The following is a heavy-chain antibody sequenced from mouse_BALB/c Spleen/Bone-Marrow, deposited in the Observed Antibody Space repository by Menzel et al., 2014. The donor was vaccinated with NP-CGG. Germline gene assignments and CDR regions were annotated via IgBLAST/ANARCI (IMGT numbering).Heavy chain of an antibody. V-gene: IGHV5-12-2*01. CDR2: ISNGGGST. J-gene: IGHJ3*01. CDR1: GFTFSSYT. CDR3: ARRAGAY. Sequence: EVQRVESGEGLVQPGGSLKLSCAASGFTFSSYTMSWVRQTPEKRLEWVAYISNGGGSTYYPDTVKGRFTISRDNAKNTLYLQMSSLKSEDTAMYYCARRAGAYWGQGTLVTVSA. D-gene: IGHD3-3*01.